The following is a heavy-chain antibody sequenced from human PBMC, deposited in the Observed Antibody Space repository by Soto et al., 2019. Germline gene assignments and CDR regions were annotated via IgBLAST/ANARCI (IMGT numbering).Heavy chain of an antibody. D-gene: IGHD1-1*01. CDR2: IKSETVGGTT. CDR3: TTAPRGYFGASDP. J-gene: IGHJ5*02. V-gene: IGHV3-15*01. CDR1: GFSVGNAW. Sequence: EGSMRLSCAASGFSVGNAWMRWVRQSPGKGLEWVGRIKSETVGGTTDYAAPVKGRFTISRDDSKNTLYLQMNSLKTEDTAVYYCTTAPRGYFGASDPWGQGTLVTVSS.